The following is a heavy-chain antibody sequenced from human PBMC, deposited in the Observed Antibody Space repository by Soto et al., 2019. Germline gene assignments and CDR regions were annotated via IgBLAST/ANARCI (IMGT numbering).Heavy chain of an antibody. V-gene: IGHV3-23*01. CDR3: AKIICTTNCYDY. Sequence: GSLRLSCTASVFTFSSYAMSWVRQAPGKGLEWVSSINGGGVTTNYADSVKGRFTISRDNSKNTMYLQMNSLRAEDTALYFCAKIICTTNCYDYWGQGTLVTVSS. D-gene: IGHD2-2*01. J-gene: IGHJ4*02. CDR2: INGGGVTT. CDR1: VFTFSSYA.